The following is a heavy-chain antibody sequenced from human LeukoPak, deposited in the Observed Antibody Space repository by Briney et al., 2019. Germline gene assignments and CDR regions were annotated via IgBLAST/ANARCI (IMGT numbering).Heavy chain of an antibody. Sequence: VASVKVSCKASGYTFTSYGISWVRQAPGQGLEWMGWISAYNGDTNYAQKLQGRVTMTTDTSTSTAYMELRSLRSDDTAVYYCARGPSAFSSIGGLGYFDYWGQGTLVTVSS. CDR3: ARGPSAFSSIGGLGYFDY. V-gene: IGHV1-18*01. CDR2: ISAYNGDT. CDR1: GYTFTSYG. J-gene: IGHJ4*02. D-gene: IGHD3-10*01.